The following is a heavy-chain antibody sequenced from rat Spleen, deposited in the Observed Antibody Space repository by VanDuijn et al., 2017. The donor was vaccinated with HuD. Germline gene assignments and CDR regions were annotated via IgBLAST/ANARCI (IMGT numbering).Heavy chain of an antibody. CDR3: ARHLREASGVMDA. J-gene: IGHJ4*01. CDR1: GFSLTSYN. Sequence: QVQLKESGPGLVQPSQTLSLTCTVSGFSLTSYNVHWVRQPPGKGLEWMGAIWSGGGTDYNSALKSRLSISRDTSKNQVLLKMNSLQPEDTGTYYCARHLREASGVMDAWGQGASVTVSS. V-gene: IGHV2-30*01. CDR2: IWSGGGT. D-gene: IGHD4-3*01.